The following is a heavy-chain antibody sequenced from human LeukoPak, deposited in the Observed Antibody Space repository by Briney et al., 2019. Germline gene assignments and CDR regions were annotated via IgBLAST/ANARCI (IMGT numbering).Heavy chain of an antibody. CDR2: IFYSGST. CDR1: GGSISSNSHY. V-gene: IGHV4-39*07. CDR3: ASGLLLWYFDL. J-gene: IGHJ2*01. Sequence: SETLSLTCSVSGGSISSNSHYWTWIRQPPGRGLEWIGSIFYSGSTNYNPSLKSRVTISVDTSKNQFSLKLSSVTAADTAVYYCASGLLLWYFDLWGRGTLVTVSS. D-gene: IGHD3-22*01.